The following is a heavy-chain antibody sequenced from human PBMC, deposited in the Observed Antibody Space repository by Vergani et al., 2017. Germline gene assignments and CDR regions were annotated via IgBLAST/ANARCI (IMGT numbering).Heavy chain of an antibody. CDR1: GFTFDDYA. D-gene: IGHD4-17*01. CDR2: ISWNSGSI. J-gene: IGHJ4*03. Sequence: EVQLVESGGGLVQPGRSLRLSCAASGFTFDDYAMHWVRQAPGKGLEWVSGISWNSGSIGYADSVKGRFTISRDNAKNSLYLQMNSLRAVDTAVYYCARAGFESQISTVTTIFDYWGQGTMVTVSS. V-gene: IGHV3-9*01. CDR3: ARAGFESQISTVTTIFDY.